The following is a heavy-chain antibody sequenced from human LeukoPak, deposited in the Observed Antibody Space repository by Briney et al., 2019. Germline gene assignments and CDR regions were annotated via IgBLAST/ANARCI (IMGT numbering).Heavy chain of an antibody. Sequence: GGSLRLSCAASGFTFSSYAMSWVRQAPGEGLEWVSGISGSGVSTYYADSVKGRFTISRDNSKNTLYLQMNSLRAEDTAVYYCAKGLPRITMVRGATFDPWGQGTLVTVSS. D-gene: IGHD3-10*01. V-gene: IGHV3-23*01. CDR3: AKGLPRITMVRGATFDP. J-gene: IGHJ5*02. CDR2: ISGSGVST. CDR1: GFTFSSYA.